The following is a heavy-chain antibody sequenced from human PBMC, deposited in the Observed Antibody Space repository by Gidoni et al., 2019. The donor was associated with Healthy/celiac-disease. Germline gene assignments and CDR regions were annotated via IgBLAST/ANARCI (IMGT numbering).Heavy chain of an antibody. CDR3: ARLNHCFDY. CDR2: IYTSVST. J-gene: IGHJ4*02. CDR1: CGSISSGSYY. Sequence: QVPLQESRPGLLKPPQTLSLHCPVSCGSISSGSYYWSWIRQPAGKGLEWIGRIYTSVSTNYNPSLKRRVTISVDTSKNQFSLKLSSVTAADTAVYYCARLNHCFDYWGQGTLVTVSS. V-gene: IGHV4-61*02.